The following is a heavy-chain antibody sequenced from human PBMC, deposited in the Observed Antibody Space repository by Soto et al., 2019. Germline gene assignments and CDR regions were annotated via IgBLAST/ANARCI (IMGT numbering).Heavy chain of an antibody. CDR3: AKVRFGELLPYYYYGMDV. D-gene: IGHD3-10*01. Sequence: GGSLRLSCAASGFTFSSYGMHWVRQAPGKGLEWVAVISYDGSNKYYADSVKGRFTISRDNSKNTLYLQMNSLRAEDTAVYYCAKVRFGELLPYYYYGMDVWGQGTTVTVSS. V-gene: IGHV3-30*18. CDR2: ISYDGSNK. CDR1: GFTFSSYG. J-gene: IGHJ6*02.